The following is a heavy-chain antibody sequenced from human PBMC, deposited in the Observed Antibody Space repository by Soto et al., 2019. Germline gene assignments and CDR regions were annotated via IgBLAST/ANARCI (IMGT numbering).Heavy chain of an antibody. CDR2: VSGPGDKT. V-gene: IGHV3-23*01. CDR1: GFTFSSYA. Sequence: GGSLRLSCAASGFTFSSYAMSWVRQAPGKGLEWVSTVSGPGDKTYYADSVKGRFSISRDNSKNTLFLQMNSLRVEDTAIYYCAKVPAAYDGTGLNWIDPWGQGTLVNVSS. CDR3: AKVPAAYDGTGLNWIDP. J-gene: IGHJ5*02. D-gene: IGHD3-22*01.